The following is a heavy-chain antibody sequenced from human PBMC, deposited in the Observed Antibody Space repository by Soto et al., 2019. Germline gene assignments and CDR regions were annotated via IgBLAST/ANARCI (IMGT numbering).Heavy chain of an antibody. J-gene: IGHJ4*02. CDR2: VYYSGST. D-gene: IGHD5-18*01. CDR3: AREDTAMDYYFDY. Sequence: SETLSLTCIVSGGSISSRIHYWGWIRQPPGEGLEWIGSVYYSGSTDYNPSLKSRVTISVDTSKNQFSLNLSSVTAADTAVYYCAREDTAMDYYFDYWGQGTLVTVSS. V-gene: IGHV4-39*02. CDR1: GGSISSRIHY.